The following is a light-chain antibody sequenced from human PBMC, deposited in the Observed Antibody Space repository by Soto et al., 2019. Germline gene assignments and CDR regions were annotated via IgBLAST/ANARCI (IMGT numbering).Light chain of an antibody. Sequence: EVVMAQSPATLSVSPGDRVTLSCRASQSVGTHLAWYQQTPGQAPRLLIYGASTRATGISARFSGSGSGTEFTLTVSSLQSEDFAVYFCQQYNNWPLTFGGGTKVEI. CDR2: GAS. J-gene: IGKJ4*01. CDR1: QSVGTH. V-gene: IGKV3-15*01. CDR3: QQYNNWPLT.